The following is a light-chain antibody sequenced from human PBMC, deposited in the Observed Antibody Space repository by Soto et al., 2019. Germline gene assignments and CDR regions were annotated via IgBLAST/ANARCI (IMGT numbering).Light chain of an antibody. CDR2: DAY. CDR3: QQYETCPGA. V-gene: IGKV3-15*01. Sequence: EIEMTPSRATLSASAVETANHSSRASQSVSGSLAWYRQQPGQAPKLMIYDAYTRPRGVPARFSGSGSGTKFTLTITSLQSDDFAAYYCQQYETCPGAFGPGTKVDIK. J-gene: IGKJ3*01. CDR1: QSVSGS.